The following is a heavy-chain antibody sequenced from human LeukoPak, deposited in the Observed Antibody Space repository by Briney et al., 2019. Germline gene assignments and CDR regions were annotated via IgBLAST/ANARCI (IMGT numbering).Heavy chain of an antibody. CDR3: ARGMTGSYFGHFDY. V-gene: IGHV3-33*08. CDR1: GFTFSTYT. J-gene: IGHJ4*02. D-gene: IGHD1-26*01. CDR2: IWFNGSKK. Sequence: GRSLRLSCAAPGFTFSTYTMHWVRQAPGKGLEWVAIIWFNGSKKYYAESVKGRFTISRDNSRNTLYLQMSSLRAEDTAVYYCARGMTGSYFGHFDYWGQGTLVTVSS.